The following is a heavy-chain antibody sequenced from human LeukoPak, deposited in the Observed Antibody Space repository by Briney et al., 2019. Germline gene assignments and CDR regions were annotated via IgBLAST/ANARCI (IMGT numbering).Heavy chain of an antibody. J-gene: IGHJ4*02. V-gene: IGHV1-69*04. CDR2: IIPILGIA. CDR1: GYIFTSYG. D-gene: IGHD5-12*01. CDR3: ARDLSVDIVASGIDY. Sequence: ASVKVSCKASGYIFTSYGISWVRQAPGQGLEWMGRIIPILGIANYAQKFQGRVTITADKSTSTAYMELSSLRSEDTAVYYCARDLSVDIVASGIDYWGQGTLVTVSS.